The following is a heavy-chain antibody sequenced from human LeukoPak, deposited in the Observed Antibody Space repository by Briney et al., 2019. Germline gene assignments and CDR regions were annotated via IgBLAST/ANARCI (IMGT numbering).Heavy chain of an antibody. CDR3: ARRYPPFDY. V-gene: IGHV1-46*01. J-gene: IGHJ4*02. D-gene: IGHD1-14*01. CDR2: INPNDGST. Sequence: ASVKVSCKASGYTFTTYWIQWVRQAPGQGLEWVALINPNDGSTTYAHKFQGRVTMTRDTSTSTVYMDLSRLTSEDTAVYYCARRYPPFDYWGQGTLVTVSS. CDR1: GYTFTTYW.